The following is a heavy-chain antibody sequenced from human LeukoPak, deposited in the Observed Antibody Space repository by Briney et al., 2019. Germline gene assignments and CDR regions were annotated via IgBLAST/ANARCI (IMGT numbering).Heavy chain of an antibody. CDR1: GGSISSSSYY. V-gene: IGHV4-39*07. D-gene: IGHD2-8*02. CDR3: ASCTEPPSLDY. CDR2: IYYSGST. J-gene: IGHJ4*02. Sequence: SETLSLTCTVSGGSISSSSYYWGWIRQPPGKGLEWIGSIYYSGSTYYNPSLKSRVTISVDTSKNQFSLKLSSVTAADTAVYYCASCTEPPSLDYWGQGTLVTVSS.